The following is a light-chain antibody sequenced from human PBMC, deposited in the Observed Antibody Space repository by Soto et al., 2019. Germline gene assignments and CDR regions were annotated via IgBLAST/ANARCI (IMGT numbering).Light chain of an antibody. CDR2: AAS. J-gene: IGKJ4*01. CDR1: QGISSY. V-gene: IGKV1-8*01. CDR3: QQLSRYPLT. Sequence: AIRMTQSPSSFSASPGDRVTITCRASQGISSYLAWYQQKPGKAPKLLIYAASTLQSGVPSRFSGSGSGTDFTLTISCLQSEDFATYYCQQLSRYPLTFGGGTKVAIK.